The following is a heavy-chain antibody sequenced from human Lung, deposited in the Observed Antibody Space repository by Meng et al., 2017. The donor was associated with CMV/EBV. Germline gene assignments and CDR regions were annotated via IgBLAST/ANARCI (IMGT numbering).Heavy chain of an antibody. CDR2: IINSGDKT. CDR1: GFTFSTYA. V-gene: IGHV3-23*01. J-gene: IGHJ4*02. Sequence: GESLKISCAASGFTFSTYAMNWVRQGPGKRLEWVSTIINSGDKTYYADSVKGRFTISRDNSKNMVYLQMNSLRAGDTAVYYCANNWNSDYWGQGTLVTVSS. CDR3: ANNWNSDY. D-gene: IGHD1-1*01.